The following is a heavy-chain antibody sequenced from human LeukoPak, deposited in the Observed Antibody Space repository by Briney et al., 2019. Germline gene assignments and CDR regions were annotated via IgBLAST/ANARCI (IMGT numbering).Heavy chain of an antibody. CDR1: GFTFSSYG. V-gene: IGHV3-30*02. CDR2: IQNDGSNE. Sequence: GGSLRLSCAASGFTFSSYGMHWVRQAPGKGLEWVAYIQNDGSNEQYADSVKGRFTISRDNSKNTLYLQMNSLRAEDAAVYYCAKDPYWGQGTLVTVSS. J-gene: IGHJ4*02. CDR3: AKDPY.